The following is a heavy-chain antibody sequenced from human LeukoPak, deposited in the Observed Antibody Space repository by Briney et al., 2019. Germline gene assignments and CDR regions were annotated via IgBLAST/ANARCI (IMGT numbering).Heavy chain of an antibody. CDR3: ARDSRYSRGVGDFDY. Sequence: GGSLRLSCAASGFTFSSHWMSWVRQVAGKGLEWVANIREDGSEKYYVDSVKGRFTISRDNAKNSLFLQMNSLRAEDTAVYYCARDSRYSRGVGDFDYWGQGTLVIVSP. CDR1: GFTFSSHW. D-gene: IGHD5-18*01. CDR2: IREDGSEK. V-gene: IGHV3-7*03. J-gene: IGHJ4*02.